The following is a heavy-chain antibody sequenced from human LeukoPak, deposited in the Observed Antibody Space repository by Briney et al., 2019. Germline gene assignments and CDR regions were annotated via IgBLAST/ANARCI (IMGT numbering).Heavy chain of an antibody. CDR3: TKDSVAMVTTSDY. D-gene: IGHD5-18*01. J-gene: IGHJ4*02. V-gene: IGHV3-9*01. Sequence: PGRSLRLSCAASGFTFHDYAMYWVRQAPGKGLEWVSGISWNSGIIGYADSVKGRFTTSRDNAKNSLYLQMNSLRPEDTALYYCTKDSVAMVTTSDYWGQGTLVTVSS. CDR1: GFTFHDYA. CDR2: ISWNSGII.